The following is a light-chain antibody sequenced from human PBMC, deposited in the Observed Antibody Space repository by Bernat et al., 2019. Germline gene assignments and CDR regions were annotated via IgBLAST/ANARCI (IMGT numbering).Light chain of an antibody. Sequence: SSELTQDPAVSVALGQTVRITCQGDSLRSYYASWYQQKPGQALVLVIYGKNNRPAGIPDRFSGPSSGNTASLTTTAAQAEDEDAYTCNARHSSGNLGVLGRGTKRTV. CDR1: SLRSYY. J-gene: IGLJ3*02. CDR2: GKN. CDR3: NARHSSGNLGV. V-gene: IGLV3-19*01.